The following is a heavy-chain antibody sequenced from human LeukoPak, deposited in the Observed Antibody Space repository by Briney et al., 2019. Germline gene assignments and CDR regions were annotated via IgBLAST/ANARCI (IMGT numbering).Heavy chain of an antibody. J-gene: IGHJ4*02. CDR2: IKQDGSEK. CDR3: AKRRFGELLSSDYDY. Sequence: GGSLRLSCAASGFTFSSYSMSWVRQAPGKGLEWVANIKQDGSEKFYVDSMKGRFTISRDNSKNSLYLQMNSLRAEDTAMYYCAKRRFGELLSSDYDYWGQGTLVTVSS. V-gene: IGHV3-7*01. CDR1: GFTFSSYS. D-gene: IGHD3-10*01.